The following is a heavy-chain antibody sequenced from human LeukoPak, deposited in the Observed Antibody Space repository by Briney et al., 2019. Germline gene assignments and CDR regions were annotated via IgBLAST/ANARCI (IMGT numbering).Heavy chain of an antibody. CDR1: GGSFSGYY. Sequence: PSETLSLTCAVYGGSFSGYYWSWIRQPPGKGLEWIGEINHSGSTNSNPSLKSRVTISVDTSKNQFSLKLSSVTAADTAVYYRARCVSRFSDAFDTWGRGTMVTVSS. V-gene: IGHV4-34*01. J-gene: IGHJ3*02. CDR3: ARCVSRFSDAFDT. CDR2: INHSGST. D-gene: IGHD3-3*01.